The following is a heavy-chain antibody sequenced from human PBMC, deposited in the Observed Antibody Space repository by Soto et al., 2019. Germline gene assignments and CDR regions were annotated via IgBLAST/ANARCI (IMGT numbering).Heavy chain of an antibody. CDR2: ISDSGGGT. CDR1: EFTFSSYA. J-gene: IGHJ4*02. Sequence: EVQLLESGGALVQPGGSLRLSCAASEFTFSSYAMSWVRQAPGKGPEWVAVISDSGGGTYYADSVKGRFTISRDNSKKPLYPQMNSLRAEATAIYCWAKGAGGGPYSTSWYEFDHWGQGTQVTVSS. V-gene: IGHV3-23*01. D-gene: IGHD6-13*01. CDR3: AKGAGGGPYSTSWYEFDH.